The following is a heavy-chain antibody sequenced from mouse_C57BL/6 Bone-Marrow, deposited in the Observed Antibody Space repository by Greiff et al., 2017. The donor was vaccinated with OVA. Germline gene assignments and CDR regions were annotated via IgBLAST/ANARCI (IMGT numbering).Heavy chain of an antibody. V-gene: IGHV5-12*01. Sequence: EVQVVESGGGLVQPGGSLKLSCAASGFTFSDYYMYWVRQTPEKRLEWVAYISNGGGSTYYPDTVKGRFTISRDNAKNTLYLQMSRLKSEDTAMYYCARHYGYFDVWGTGTTVTVSS. CDR3: ARHYGYFDV. CDR2: ISNGGGST. CDR1: GFTFSDYY. J-gene: IGHJ1*03.